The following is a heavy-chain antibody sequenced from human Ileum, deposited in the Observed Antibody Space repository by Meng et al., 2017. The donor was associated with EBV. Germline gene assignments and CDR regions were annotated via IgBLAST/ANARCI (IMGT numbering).Heavy chain of an antibody. D-gene: IGHD3-22*01. CDR1: GYSIISTNW. Sequence: QLQASGPGLVKPSDTLSLPCAVSGYSIISTNWWGWIRQPPGKGLEWIGYIYYSGSTSYNPSLKSRVTMSVDTSKNQFSLNLNSVTAVDTAVYYCARNVPGTSAYYDWGQGTLVTVSS. V-gene: IGHV4-28*01. J-gene: IGHJ4*02. CDR3: ARNVPGTSAYYD. CDR2: IYYSGST.